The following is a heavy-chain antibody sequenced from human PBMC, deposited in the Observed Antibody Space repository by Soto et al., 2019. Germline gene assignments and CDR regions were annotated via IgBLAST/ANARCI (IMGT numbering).Heavy chain of an antibody. D-gene: IGHD2-15*01. Sequence: QVQLVDSGGGVVQPGRSLRLSCVASGFTFTSYAMHWVRQAPGKGLEWVAVISYDGSNKYYADSVKGRFTISRDNPKDTVYLQMNSLRAEDTAVYYCARDFSMVVVAPGYWGQGTLVTVSS. J-gene: IGHJ4*02. CDR3: ARDFSMVVVAPGY. CDR1: GFTFTSYA. CDR2: ISYDGSNK. V-gene: IGHV3-30-3*01.